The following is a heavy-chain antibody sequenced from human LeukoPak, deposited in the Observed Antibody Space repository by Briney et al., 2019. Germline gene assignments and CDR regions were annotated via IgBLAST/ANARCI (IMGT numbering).Heavy chain of an antibody. CDR3: ARGVVVAAPYYMDV. J-gene: IGHJ6*03. D-gene: IGHD2-15*01. CDR1: GGSFSGYY. V-gene: IGHV4-34*01. Sequence: SETLSLTCAVYGGSFSGYYWSWIRQPPGKGLEWIGEINHSGSTNYNPSLKSRVTISVDTSKNQFSLKLSSVTAADTAVYYCARGVVVAAPYYMDVWGKGTTVTVSS. CDR2: INHSGST.